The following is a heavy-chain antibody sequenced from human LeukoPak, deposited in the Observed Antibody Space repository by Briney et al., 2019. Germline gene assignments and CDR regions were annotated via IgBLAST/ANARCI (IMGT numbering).Heavy chain of an antibody. CDR3: AKDKVAAAGIGFAP. Sequence: GGSLRLSCAASGFTFSSYAMHWVRQAPGKGLEGVAGISYDGSNKYYADSVKGRFTISRDNSKNTLYLQMNSLRAEDTAVYYCAKDKVAAAGIGFAPWGQGTLSPSPQ. J-gene: IGHJ5*02. CDR2: ISYDGSNK. D-gene: IGHD6-13*01. CDR1: GFTFSSYA. V-gene: IGHV3-30-3*01.